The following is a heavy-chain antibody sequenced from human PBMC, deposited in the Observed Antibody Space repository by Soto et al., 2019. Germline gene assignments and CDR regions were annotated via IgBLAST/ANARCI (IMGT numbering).Heavy chain of an antibody. CDR1: GFTFSSYA. J-gene: IGHJ6*02. V-gene: IGHV3-30-3*01. D-gene: IGHD2-15*01. CDR3: ARDGNIVVVVAATDYYYYGMDV. Sequence: GGSLRLSCAASGFTFSSYAMHWVRQAPGKGLEWVAVISYDGSNKYYADSVKGRFTISRDNSKNTLYLQMNSLRAEDTAVYYCARDGNIVVVVAATDYYYYGMDVWGQGTTVTVSS. CDR2: ISYDGSNK.